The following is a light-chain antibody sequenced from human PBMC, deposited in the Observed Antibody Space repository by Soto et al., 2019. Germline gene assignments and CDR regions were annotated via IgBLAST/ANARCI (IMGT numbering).Light chain of an antibody. J-gene: IGLJ3*02. CDR1: NIGSKS. Sequence: SYELTQPPSVSVAPGQTARITCWGNNIGSKSVHWYQQKPGQDPVLVVYDDSDRPSGIPERFSGSNSGNTATLTISRVEAGDEADYYCQVWDSSSDHWVFGGGTKLTVL. CDR2: DDS. V-gene: IGLV3-21*02. CDR3: QVWDSSSDHWV.